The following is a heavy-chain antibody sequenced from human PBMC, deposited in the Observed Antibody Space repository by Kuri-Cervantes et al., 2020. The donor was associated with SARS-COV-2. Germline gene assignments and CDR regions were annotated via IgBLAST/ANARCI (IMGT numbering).Heavy chain of an antibody. V-gene: IGHV4-39*07. D-gene: IGHD6-13*01. CDR2: IYYSGST. Sequence: SETLSLTCTVSGGSISSSSYYWGWIRQPPGKGLEWIGSIYYSGSTYYNPSLKSRVTISVDTSKNQFSLKLSSVTAADTAVYYCARVKTQLVRLDYYYYMDVWGKGTTVTVSS. J-gene: IGHJ6*03. CDR3: ARVKTQLVRLDYYYYMDV. CDR1: GGSISSSSYY.